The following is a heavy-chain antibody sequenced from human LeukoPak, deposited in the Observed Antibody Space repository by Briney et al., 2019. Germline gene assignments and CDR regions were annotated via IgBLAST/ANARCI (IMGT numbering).Heavy chain of an antibody. CDR1: GYTFTSYA. V-gene: IGHV7-4-1*02. J-gene: IGHJ3*02. CDR3: ARVSSMTNHYVGAFDI. D-gene: IGHD2/OR15-2a*01. Sequence: ASVKVSCKASGYTFTSYAMNWVRQAPGQGLEWMGWINTNTGNPTYAQGFTGRFVFSLDTSVSTAYLQISSLKAEDTAVYYCARVSSMTNHYVGAFDIWGQGTMVTVSS. CDR2: INTNTGNP.